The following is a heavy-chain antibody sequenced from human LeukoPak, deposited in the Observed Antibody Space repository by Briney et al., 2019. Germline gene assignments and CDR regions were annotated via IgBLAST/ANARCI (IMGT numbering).Heavy chain of an antibody. D-gene: IGHD3-10*01. CDR3: ARELLWFGEFQSWFDP. CDR2: IWYDGSNK. Sequence: GGSLRLSCAASGFTFSSYGMHWVRQAPGKGLEWVAVIWYDGSNKYYADSVKGRFTISRDNSKNTLYLQMNSLRAEDTAVYYCARELLWFGEFQSWFDPWGQGTLVTVSS. CDR1: GFTFSSYG. V-gene: IGHV3-33*01. J-gene: IGHJ5*02.